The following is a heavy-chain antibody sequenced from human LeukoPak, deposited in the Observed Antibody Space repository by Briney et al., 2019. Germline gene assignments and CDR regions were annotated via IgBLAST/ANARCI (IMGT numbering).Heavy chain of an antibody. CDR1: GFTFSSYA. V-gene: IGHV3-64D*09. D-gene: IGHD5-24*01. CDR2: ISSNGGST. J-gene: IGHJ5*02. Sequence: GGSLRLSCSASGFTFSSYAMHWVRQAPGKGLEYVSAISSNGGSTYYADSVKGRFTISRDNSKNTLYLQMSSLRAEDTAVYYCARGRWLQPDNWFDPWGQGTLVTVSS. CDR3: ARGRWLQPDNWFDP.